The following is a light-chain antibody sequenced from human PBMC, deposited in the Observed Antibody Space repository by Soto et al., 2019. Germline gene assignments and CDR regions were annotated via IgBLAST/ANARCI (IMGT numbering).Light chain of an antibody. J-gene: IGKJ3*01. CDR3: QHGGA. V-gene: IGKV1-39*01. CDR2: NSS. CDR1: QTINSY. Sequence: IQMTQSPSSLSASVGDRVTITCRASQTINSYLHWYQQKPGKDPKLLIYNSSNLQSGVPSRFSCSGSETDFTLTISTLQPEDFATYYCQHGGAFGPGTKVDIK.